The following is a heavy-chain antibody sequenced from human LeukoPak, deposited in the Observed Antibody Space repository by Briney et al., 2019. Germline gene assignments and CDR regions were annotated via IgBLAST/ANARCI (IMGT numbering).Heavy chain of an antibody. J-gene: IGHJ1*01. CDR3: ARAGYSSSWPSFFQH. D-gene: IGHD6-13*01. Sequence: PGGSLRLSCAASGFTFSSYEMNWVRQAPGKGLEWVSYISSSGSTIYYADSVKGRFTISRDNAKNSLYLQMNSLRAEDTAVYYCARAGYSSSWPSFFQHWGQGTLVTVSS. CDR1: GFTFSSYE. V-gene: IGHV3-48*03. CDR2: ISSSGSTI.